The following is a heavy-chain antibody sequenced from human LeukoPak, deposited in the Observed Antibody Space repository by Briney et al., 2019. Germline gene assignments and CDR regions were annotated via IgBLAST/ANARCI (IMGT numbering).Heavy chain of an antibody. CDR1: GGSISSSNW. D-gene: IGHD1-7*01. CDR3: ARVPNWNYGEDYYYYMDV. V-gene: IGHV4-4*02. J-gene: IGHJ6*03. CDR2: IYHSGST. Sequence: SETLSLTCAVSGGSISSSNWWSWVRQPPGKGLEWIGEIYHSGSTNYNPSLKSRVTISVDKSKNQFSLKLSSVTAADTAVHYCARVPNWNYGEDYYYYMDVWGKGTTVTVSS.